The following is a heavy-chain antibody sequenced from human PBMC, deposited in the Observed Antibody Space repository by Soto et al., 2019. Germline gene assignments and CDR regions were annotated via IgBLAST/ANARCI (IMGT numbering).Heavy chain of an antibody. J-gene: IGHJ4*02. CDR1: GFTFDDYA. CDR2: ISWNSGSI. V-gene: IGHV3-9*01. D-gene: IGHD3-22*01. CDR3: AKGLDSSGYYPFDY. Sequence: EVQLVESGGGLVQPGRSLRLSCAASGFTFDDYAMHWVRQAPGKGLEWVSGISWNSGSIGYADSVKGRFTISRDNAKNSMDLQMNSLRAEDTALYYCAKGLDSSGYYPFDYWGQGTLVIVSS.